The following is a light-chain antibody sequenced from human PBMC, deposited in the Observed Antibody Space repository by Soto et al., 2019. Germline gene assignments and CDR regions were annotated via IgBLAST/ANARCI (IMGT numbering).Light chain of an antibody. J-gene: IGLJ1*01. V-gene: IGLV2-14*01. CDR1: SSDVGGYNY. CDR2: EVS. Sequence: QCALTQPASVSGSPGQSITISCTGTSSDVGGYNYVSWYQQHPGKAPKLMIYEVSNRPSGVSNRFSGSKSDNTASLTISGLQAEDEADYYCSSYTSSSTLYVFGTGTKLTVL. CDR3: SSYTSSSTLYV.